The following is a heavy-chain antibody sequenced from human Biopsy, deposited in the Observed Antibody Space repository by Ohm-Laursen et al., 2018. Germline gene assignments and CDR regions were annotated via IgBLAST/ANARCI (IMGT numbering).Heavy chain of an antibody. CDR1: GFSFDNYA. Sequence: SLRLSCTASGFSFDNYAMNWVRQAPGKGLEWVSTISGSGGSTYYADSVKGCFTISRDASKNTLYLLMNSLRAEDTAMYYCAKDSGGSPLGELFHWGQGNLVTVSS. CDR3: AKDSGGSPLGELFH. V-gene: IGHV3-23*01. J-gene: IGHJ4*02. CDR2: ISGSGGST. D-gene: IGHD3-16*01.